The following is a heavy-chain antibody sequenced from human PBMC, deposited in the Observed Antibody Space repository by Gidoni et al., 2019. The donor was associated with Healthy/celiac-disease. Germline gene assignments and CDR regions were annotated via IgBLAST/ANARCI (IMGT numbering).Heavy chain of an antibody. D-gene: IGHD6-6*01. Sequence: QLQLQESGPGLVKPSETLSLTCTVSGGSISSSSYYGGWIPQPPGKGLEWIGSFYYSGSTYYNPSLKSRVTISVDTSKNQFSLKLSSVTAADTAVYYCARPSIAAHELGYYYYMDVWGKGTTVTVSS. CDR3: ARPSIAAHELGYYYYMDV. V-gene: IGHV4-39*01. CDR1: GGSISSSSYY. J-gene: IGHJ6*03. CDR2: FYYSGST.